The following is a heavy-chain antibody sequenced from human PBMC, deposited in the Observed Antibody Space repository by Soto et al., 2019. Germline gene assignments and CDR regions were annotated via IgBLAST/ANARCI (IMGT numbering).Heavy chain of an antibody. CDR3: AKDTGYYYGSGMDV. D-gene: IGHD3-10*01. CDR1: GFTFSSYG. CDR2: ISYDGSNK. Sequence: QVQLVESGGGVVQPGRSLRLSCAASGFTFSSYGMHWVRQAPGTGLEWVAVISYDGSNKYYADSVKGRFTISRDNSKNTLYLQMNSLRAEDTAVYYCAKDTGYYYGSGMDVWGQGTTVTVSS. V-gene: IGHV3-30*18. J-gene: IGHJ6*02.